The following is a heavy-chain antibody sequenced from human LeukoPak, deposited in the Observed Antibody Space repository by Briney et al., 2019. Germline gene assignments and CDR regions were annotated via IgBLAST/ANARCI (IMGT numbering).Heavy chain of an antibody. D-gene: IGHD3-10*01. J-gene: IGHJ3*02. CDR2: ISWNSGST. CDR1: GFTFDDYA. Sequence: GGSLRLSCAASGFTFDDYAMFWVRQAPGKGLEWVSGISWNSGSTGYADSVKGRFTISRDNAKNSLYLQMNSLRPEDTALYYCAKDKSAMVRGVGDAFDIWGQGTMVTVSS. CDR3: AKDKSAMVRGVGDAFDI. V-gene: IGHV3-9*01.